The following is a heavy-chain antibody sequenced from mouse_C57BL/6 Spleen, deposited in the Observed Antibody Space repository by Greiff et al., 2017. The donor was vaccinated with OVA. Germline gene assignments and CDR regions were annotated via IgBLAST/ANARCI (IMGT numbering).Heavy chain of an antibody. Sequence: QVQLQQSGPELVKPGASVKISCKASGYAFSSSWMNWVKQRPGKGLEWIGRIYPGDGDTNYNGKFKGKATLTADKSSSTAYMQLSSLTSEDSAVYFCAREGFLFDDWGQGTTLTVSS. CDR3: AREGFLFDD. CDR2: IYPGDGDT. J-gene: IGHJ2*01. CDR1: GYAFSSSW. V-gene: IGHV1-82*01.